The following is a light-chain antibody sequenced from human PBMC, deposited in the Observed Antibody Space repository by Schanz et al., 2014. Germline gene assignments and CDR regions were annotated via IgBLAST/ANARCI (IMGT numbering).Light chain of an antibody. CDR1: QYLAYN. CDR2: DAS. Sequence: EIVLTQSPATLSVSPGERASLSCRASQYLAYNLAWYQQKPGQAPSLLIYDASTRAPGIPARFSGSGSGTEFTLTVSSLQFEDFAVYYCQQRSNWPLTFGGGTKVEIK. V-gene: IGKV3-15*01. CDR3: QQRSNWPLT. J-gene: IGKJ4*01.